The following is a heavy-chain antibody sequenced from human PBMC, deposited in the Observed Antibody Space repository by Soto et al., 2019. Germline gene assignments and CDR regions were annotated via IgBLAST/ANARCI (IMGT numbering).Heavy chain of an antibody. J-gene: IGHJ4*02. D-gene: IGHD1-26*01. CDR2: ITPFSGDV. Sequence: QMQLVQSGAEVKKTGSSVTVSCKALGNTFTYRYLHWVRQAPGQALEWMGWITPFSGDVHYAQKFQDRVTITRDRSSNTAYMQMSSLRSEDTAMYFCAGGGAGSGPFTWELRDHWGQGTQVIVSS. CDR3: AGGGAGSGPFTWELRDH. V-gene: IGHV1-45*02. CDR1: GNTFTYRY.